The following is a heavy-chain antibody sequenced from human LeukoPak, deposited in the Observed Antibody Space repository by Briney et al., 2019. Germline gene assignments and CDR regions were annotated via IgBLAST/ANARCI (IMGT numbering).Heavy chain of an antibody. CDR1: GCTFSSYS. V-gene: IGHV3-21*01. J-gene: IGHJ4*02. D-gene: IGHD5-12*01. Sequence: PGESLRLSCAASGCTFSSYSMNWVRQAPGKGLEWVSSINSSSSYIYYAASVEGRFTISRANAKNSLNLQLNSLRAEDTAVYYCARDGGYDYGVLDYWGQGTLVTVSS. CDR2: INSSSSYI. CDR3: ARDGGYDYGVLDY.